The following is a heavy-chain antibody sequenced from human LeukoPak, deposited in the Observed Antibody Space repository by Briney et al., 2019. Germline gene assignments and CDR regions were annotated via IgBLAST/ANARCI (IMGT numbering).Heavy chain of an antibody. CDR2: IYYSGST. V-gene: IGHV4-59*08. J-gene: IGHJ5*02. Sequence: SETLSLTCTVSGGSISSYYWSWIRQPPGKGLEWIGYIYYSGSTNYNPSLKSRVTISVDTSKNQFSLKLSSVTAADTAVYYCARHVRSPFVVVTAIGYDNWFDPWGQGTLVTASS. D-gene: IGHD2-21*02. CDR3: ARHVRSPFVVVTAIGYDNWFDP. CDR1: GGSISSYY.